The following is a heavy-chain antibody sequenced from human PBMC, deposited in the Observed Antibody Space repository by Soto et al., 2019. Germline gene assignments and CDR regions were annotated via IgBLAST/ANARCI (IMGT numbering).Heavy chain of an antibody. CDR2: IRGSGYT. CDR3: AKESWGHAFDT. D-gene: IGHD7-27*01. Sequence: GGSLRLSCAASGFPFTTYAMSWVRQAPGRGLEWVSSIRGSGYTYYADSVKGRFTISRDNSKSTLSLEMNSLRGEDTAIYYCAKESWGHAFDTWGQGTLDTVSS. V-gene: IGHV3-23*01. CDR1: GFPFTTYA. J-gene: IGHJ3*02.